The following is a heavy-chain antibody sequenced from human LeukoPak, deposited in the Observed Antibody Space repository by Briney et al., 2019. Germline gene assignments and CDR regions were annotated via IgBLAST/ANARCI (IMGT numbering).Heavy chain of an antibody. V-gene: IGHV3-30-3*01. CDR2: ISYDGSNK. CDR1: GFTFSSYA. J-gene: IGHJ4*02. D-gene: IGHD3-16*01. CDR3: ARAMSTFGGVRNYFDS. Sequence: GRSLRLSCAASGFTFSSYAMHWVRQAPGKGLEWVAVISYDGSNKYYADSVKGRFTISRDNSKNTLYLQMNSLRAEDTAVYYRARAMSTFGGVRNYFDSWGQGTLVTVSS.